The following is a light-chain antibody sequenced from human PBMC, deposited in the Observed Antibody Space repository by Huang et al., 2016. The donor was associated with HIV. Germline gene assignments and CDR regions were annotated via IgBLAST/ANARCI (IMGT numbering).Light chain of an antibody. J-gene: IGKJ5*01. CDR2: SAS. CDR3: QQGYSALIT. Sequence: DILLTQSPSSLSASVGDRVTITCRASQNINTYLNWYQQKPGKAPNLLIHSASTLQTGGPSRFSCSGSGTDFTLTVNSLQPEDSATYYCQQGYSALITFGQGTRL. V-gene: IGKV1-39*01. CDR1: QNINTY.